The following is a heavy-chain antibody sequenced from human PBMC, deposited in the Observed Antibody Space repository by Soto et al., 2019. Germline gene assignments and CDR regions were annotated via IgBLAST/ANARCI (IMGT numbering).Heavy chain of an antibody. CDR1: GYTFTSYY. J-gene: IGHJ6*02. V-gene: IGHV1-46*01. CDR3: AREIVVPAAIPSYYYYYYGMDV. CDR2: INPSGGST. Sequence: VASVKVSCKASGYTFTSYYMHWVRQAPGQGLEWMGIINPSGGSTSYAQKFQGRVTMTRDTSTSTVYMELSSLRSEDTAVYYCAREIVVPAAIPSYYYYYYGMDVWGQGTTVTVSS. D-gene: IGHD2-2*02.